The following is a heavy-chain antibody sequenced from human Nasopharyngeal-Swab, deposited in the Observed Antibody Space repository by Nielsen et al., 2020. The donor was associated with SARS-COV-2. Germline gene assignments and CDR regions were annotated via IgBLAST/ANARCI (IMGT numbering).Heavy chain of an antibody. V-gene: IGHV3-48*04. CDR1: GFAFGTYS. CDR2: SSSSRSTI. Sequence: GESLKISCAASGFAFGTYSMNWVRQAPGKGLEWVSYSSSSRSTIQYADSVKGRFTISRDNAKNSLSLQMNSLRAEDTAVYYCARGDVKSPDTHLYYYYMDVWGKGTTVTVSS. J-gene: IGHJ6*03. D-gene: IGHD2-2*02. CDR3: ARGDVKSPDTHLYYYYMDV.